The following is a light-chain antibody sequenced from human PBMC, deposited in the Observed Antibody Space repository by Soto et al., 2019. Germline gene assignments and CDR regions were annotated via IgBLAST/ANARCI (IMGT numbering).Light chain of an antibody. CDR1: RSVSTN. Sequence: DIILTQSPAIVSVSPGERATLSCRASRSVSTNLAWHQHKHGQAPRLLIYGASTRVTDIPPRFSGSGSGTEFTLTITSVKSEDVGVYYCQQYDKTVPPVTFGGGPKVEI. CDR2: GAS. V-gene: IGKV3-15*01. J-gene: IGKJ4*01. CDR3: QQYDKTVPPVT.